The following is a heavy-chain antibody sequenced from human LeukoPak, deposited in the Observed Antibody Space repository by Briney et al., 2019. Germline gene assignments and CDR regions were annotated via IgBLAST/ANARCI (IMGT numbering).Heavy chain of an antibody. Sequence: GGSLXXSCAASGFTFSSYSMNWVRQAPGKGLEWVSYISSSGSTIYYAGSVKGRFTISRDNAKNSLYLQMNRLRAEDTAVYYCAXLGITMIGGVWGKGTTVTISS. CDR3: AXLGITMIGGV. CDR2: ISSSGSTI. V-gene: IGHV3-48*04. CDR1: GFTFSSYS. J-gene: IGHJ6*04. D-gene: IGHD3-10*02.